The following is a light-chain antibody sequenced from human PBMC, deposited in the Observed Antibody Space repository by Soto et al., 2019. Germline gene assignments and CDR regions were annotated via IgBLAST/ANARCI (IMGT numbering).Light chain of an antibody. J-gene: IGKJ1*01. CDR2: AAS. CDR1: QSVSSRY. V-gene: IGKV3-20*01. Sequence: LSLSPGERATLSCRASQSVSSRYFAWYQQKPGQAPRLLIYAASSRATGIPDRFSGSGSGTDFSLTISRLEPEDFAVYYCQQYASSRTFGPGTKVE. CDR3: QQYASSRT.